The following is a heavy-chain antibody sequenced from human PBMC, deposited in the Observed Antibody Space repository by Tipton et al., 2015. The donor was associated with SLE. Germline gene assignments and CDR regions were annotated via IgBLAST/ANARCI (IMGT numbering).Heavy chain of an antibody. CDR1: GESFNGYF. CDR2: IIHSGVT. V-gene: IGHV4-34*12. Sequence: GLVKPSQTLSLTCAVYGESFNGYFWTWIRQPPGKGLEWIAEIIHSGVTNYNPSLRSRVTISEDTSKNQFSLKLSSVTAADTAVYYCARAQTPTLYYMDVWGKGTTVTVSS. J-gene: IGHJ6*03. CDR3: ARAQTPTLYYMDV.